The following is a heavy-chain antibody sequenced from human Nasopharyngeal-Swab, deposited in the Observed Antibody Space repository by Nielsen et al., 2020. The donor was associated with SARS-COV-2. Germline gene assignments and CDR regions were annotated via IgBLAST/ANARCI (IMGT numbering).Heavy chain of an antibody. CDR3: ARDYDYVWGSYPDYYYGMDV. J-gene: IGHJ6*02. Sequence: ASVKVSCKASGYTFTSYYMHWVRQAPGQGLEWMGIINPSGGSTSYAQKFQGRVTITADESTSTAYMELSSLRSEDTAVYYCARDYDYVWGSYPDYYYGMDVWGQGTTVTVSS. CDR1: GYTFTSYY. D-gene: IGHD3-16*01. V-gene: IGHV1-46*01. CDR2: INPSGGST.